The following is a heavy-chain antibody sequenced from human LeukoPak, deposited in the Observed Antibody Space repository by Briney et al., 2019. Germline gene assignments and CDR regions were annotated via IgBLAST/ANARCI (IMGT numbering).Heavy chain of an antibody. Sequence: PGGSLRLSCAACGFTFRTSWMTWVRQAPGKGLEWVANINPDGSEKNYVDSVKGRFTVSRDNAENSLFLQVNSLRADDTALHYCARDLRSSLVAWGQGILVTVSS. CDR1: GFTFRTSW. D-gene: IGHD2-2*01. CDR2: INPDGSEK. V-gene: IGHV3-7*01. J-gene: IGHJ5*02. CDR3: ARDLRSSLVA.